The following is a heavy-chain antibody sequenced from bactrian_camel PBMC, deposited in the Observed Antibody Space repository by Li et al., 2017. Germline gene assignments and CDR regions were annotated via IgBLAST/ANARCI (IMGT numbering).Heavy chain of an antibody. CDR3: AADIPDKVTVE. CDR2: IYSTGSAYYRGSA. V-gene: IGHV3S40*01. Sequence: VQLVESGGGLVQPGGSLRLSCAAVGFTLTSVDMGWVRQAPGKGLEWVSGIYSTGSAYYRGSATYADSIKGRFTISRDDAKNTPYLQMNSLKTEDTAVYYCAADIPDKVTVEWGQGTQVTVS. CDR1: GFTLTSVD. J-gene: IGHJ4*01. D-gene: IGHD2*01.